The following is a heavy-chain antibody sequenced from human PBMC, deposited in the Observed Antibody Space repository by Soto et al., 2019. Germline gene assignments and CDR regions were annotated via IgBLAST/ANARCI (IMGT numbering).Heavy chain of an antibody. J-gene: IGHJ5*02. CDR2: INWNGGST. D-gene: IGHD6-13*01. V-gene: IGHV3-20*04. CDR1: GFTFYYYC. Sequence: VGSLILSCAASGFTFYYYCMSWVRQAPGKGLEWVSGINWNGGSTGYADSVKGRFTISRDNAKNSLYLQMNSLRAEDTALYYCAREIFIAAAGTGWFDPWGREPWSPSPQ. CDR3: AREIFIAAAGTGWFDP.